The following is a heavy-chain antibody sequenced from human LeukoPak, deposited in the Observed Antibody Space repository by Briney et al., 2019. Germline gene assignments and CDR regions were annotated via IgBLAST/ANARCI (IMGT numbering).Heavy chain of an antibody. CDR1: GGSINSGDYY. CDR2: IYYSGST. D-gene: IGHD4-17*01. V-gene: IGHV4-30-4*08. J-gene: IGHJ4*02. CDR3: ARVVPHYARLDY. Sequence: SETLSLTCTVSGGSINSGDYYWSWIRQPPGKGLEWIGYIYYSGSTYYNPSLKSRVTISVDTSKNQFSLKLSSVTAADTAVYYCARVVPHYARLDYWGQGTLVTVSS.